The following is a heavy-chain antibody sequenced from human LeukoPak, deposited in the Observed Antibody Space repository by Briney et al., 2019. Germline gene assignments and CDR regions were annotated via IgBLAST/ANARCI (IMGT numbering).Heavy chain of an antibody. J-gene: IGHJ5*02. D-gene: IGHD3-22*01. Sequence: SETLSLTCTVSGGSISSYHWSWIRQPPGKGLEWIGYIYYSGSTNYNPSLKSRVTISVDTSKNQFSLKLSSVTAADTAVYYCAREESDYYDSSAYPGGFGFDPWGQGTLVTVSS. CDR3: AREESDYYDSSAYPGGFGFDP. V-gene: IGHV4-59*01. CDR1: GGSISSYH. CDR2: IYYSGST.